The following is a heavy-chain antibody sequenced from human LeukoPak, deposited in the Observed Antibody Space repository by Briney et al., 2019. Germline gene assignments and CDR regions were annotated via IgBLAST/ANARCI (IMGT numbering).Heavy chain of an antibody. J-gene: IGHJ4*02. D-gene: IGHD1-26*01. CDR1: GFTLSSYW. Sequence: GGSLRLSCAASGFTLSSYWMHWVRQGPGKGLVWVSRINSDGSSTNYADSVKGRFTVSRDNAKKTLYLQMNSLRAEDTAVYYCARVKGGSYYGTAEGFDYWGQETLVTVSS. CDR2: INSDGSST. V-gene: IGHV3-74*01. CDR3: ARVKGGSYYGTAEGFDY.